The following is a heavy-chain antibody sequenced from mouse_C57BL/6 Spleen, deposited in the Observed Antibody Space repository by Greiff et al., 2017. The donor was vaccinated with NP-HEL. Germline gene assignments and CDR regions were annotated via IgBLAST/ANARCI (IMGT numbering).Heavy chain of an antibody. D-gene: IGHD2-12*01. CDR2: IYPGGGYT. J-gene: IGHJ4*01. CDR3: ATYTPYYAMDY. V-gene: IGHV1-63*01. CDR1: GYTFTNYW. Sequence: QVQLKESGAELVRPGTSVKMSCKASGYTFTNYWIGWAKQRPGHGLEWIGDIYPGGGYTNYNEKFKGKATLTADKSSSTAYMQFSSLTSEDSAIYYCATYTPYYAMDYWGQGTSVTVSS.